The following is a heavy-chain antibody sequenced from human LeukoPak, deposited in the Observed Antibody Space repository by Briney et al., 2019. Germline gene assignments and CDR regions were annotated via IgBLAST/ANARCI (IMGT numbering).Heavy chain of an antibody. CDR2: IRYDGSNK. D-gene: IGHD2-2*01. CDR1: GFTFSSYG. CDR3: AKLDADIVVVPAASDP. Sequence: GGSLRLSCAASGFTFSSYGMHWVRQAPGKGLEWVAFIRYDGSNKYYADSVKGRFTISRDNSKNTLYLQMNSLRAEDTAVYYCAKLDADIVVVPAASDPWGQGTLVTVSS. J-gene: IGHJ5*02. V-gene: IGHV3-30*02.